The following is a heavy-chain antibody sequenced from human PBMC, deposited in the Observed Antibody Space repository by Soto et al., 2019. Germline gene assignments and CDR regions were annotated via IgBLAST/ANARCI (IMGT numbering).Heavy chain of an antibody. CDR1: GDIFTGYY. J-gene: IGHJ3*02. CDR2: INPNSGGT. CDR3: ARAGGLYRYCRSASWPTGACDI. V-gene: IGHV1-2*04. Sequence: QVQLVQSGAEVKKPGASVKVSCKASGDIFTGYYMHWVRQAPGQGLEWMGWINPNSGGTNYAQKFQGWVTMTRDTSISTAYMELSGLRSDDTAVYYCARAGGLYRYCRSASWPTGACDIWGQGTMVTVSS. D-gene: IGHD2-2*01.